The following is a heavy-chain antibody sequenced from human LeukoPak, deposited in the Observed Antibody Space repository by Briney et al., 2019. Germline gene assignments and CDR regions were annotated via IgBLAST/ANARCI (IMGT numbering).Heavy chain of an antibody. CDR3: ARGGSDTAMAHDY. CDR1: GFTFSNHW. D-gene: IGHD5-18*01. J-gene: IGHJ4*02. V-gene: IGHV3-74*01. CDR2: INRGGSRT. Sequence: GGSLRLSCAASGFTFSNHWMHWVRQAPGKGLMCVSRINRGGSRTDYADSVKGRFTISRDDAKNTLYLQLNSLRAEDTAVYFCARGGSDTAMAHDYWGQGTLVTVSS.